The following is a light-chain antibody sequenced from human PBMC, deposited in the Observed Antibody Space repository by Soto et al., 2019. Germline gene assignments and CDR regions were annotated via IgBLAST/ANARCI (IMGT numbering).Light chain of an antibody. J-gene: IGLJ3*02. Sequence: QSVLAQPASVSGSPGQSITISCTGTSSDIGAYNSVSWYQQHPGQAPQLMIYEVSNRPSGVSNRFSGSKSGNTASLTISGRQAEDETDYYCSSYTSTGAWVFGGGTKLTVL. V-gene: IGLV2-14*01. CDR1: SSDIGAYNS. CDR3: SSYTSTGAWV. CDR2: EVS.